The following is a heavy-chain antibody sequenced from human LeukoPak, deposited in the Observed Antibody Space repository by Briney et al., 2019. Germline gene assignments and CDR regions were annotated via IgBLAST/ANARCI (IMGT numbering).Heavy chain of an antibody. CDR1: GFTFDDYG. Sequence: GGSLRLSCEASGFTFDDYGMSWVRQAPGKGLEWVSGINWSGGSKGYADSVKGRFTISRDNSKNTLYLQMNSLRAEDTAVYYCAKQNYRYGGNSVGAFDIWGQGTMVTVSS. V-gene: IGHV3-20*04. CDR2: INWSGGSK. D-gene: IGHD4-23*01. CDR3: AKQNYRYGGNSVGAFDI. J-gene: IGHJ3*02.